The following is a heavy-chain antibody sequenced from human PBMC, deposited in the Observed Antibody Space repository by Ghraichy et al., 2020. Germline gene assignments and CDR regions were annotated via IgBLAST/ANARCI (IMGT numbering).Heavy chain of an antibody. D-gene: IGHD1-1*01. Sequence: LSLTCAASGFTFDDYAMHWVRRAPGKGLEWVSGISWNSGSINYADSVKGRFTIPRDNAKNSLYLQMNSLRAGDTAWYYCAKSTGSYYYYGMDVWGQGTTVTVSS. CDR1: GFTFDDYA. CDR3: AKSTGSYYYYGMDV. J-gene: IGHJ6*02. CDR2: ISWNSGSI. V-gene: IGHV3-9*01.